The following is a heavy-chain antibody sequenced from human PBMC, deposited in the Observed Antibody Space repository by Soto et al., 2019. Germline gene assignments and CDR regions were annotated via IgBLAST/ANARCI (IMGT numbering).Heavy chain of an antibody. Sequence: GGSLRLSCAASGFTFSSYAMHWVRQAPGKGLEWVAVISYDGSNKNYADTVKGRFTISRDNSKNTLYLQMNSLRAEDTAVYYCATTPPPGITGTTSDYWGQGTLVTVSS. CDR1: GFTFSSYA. CDR3: ATTPPPGITGTTSDY. CDR2: ISYDGSNK. V-gene: IGHV3-30-3*01. D-gene: IGHD1-7*01. J-gene: IGHJ4*02.